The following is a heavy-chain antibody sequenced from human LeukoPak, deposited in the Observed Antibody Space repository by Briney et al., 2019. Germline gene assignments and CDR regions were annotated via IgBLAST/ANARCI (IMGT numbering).Heavy chain of an antibody. Sequence: GGSLRLSCAASGFSFSKYWMHWVRQTPGEGLVWVSRIKEDGTYTSYADSVKGRFTISRDNARNTVFLQMNSLRAEDTAVYYCARDFDMGITPGDDFDFWGQGTLVTVPS. CDR2: IKEDGTYT. CDR1: GFSFSKYW. V-gene: IGHV3-74*01. CDR3: ARDFDMGITPGDDFDF. D-gene: IGHD3-9*01. J-gene: IGHJ4*02.